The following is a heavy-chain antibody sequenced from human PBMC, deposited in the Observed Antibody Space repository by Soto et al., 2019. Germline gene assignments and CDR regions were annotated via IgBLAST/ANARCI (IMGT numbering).Heavy chain of an antibody. CDR1: GYSFTSYW. Sequence: GASLKISCKVSGYSFTSYWIGWVRQMPGKGLEWMGIIYPGDSDTKYSPSFQGHVTVSADKSISTAYLQWSSLKASDTAMYYCARLDYYGSGYYFDYWGQGTLVTVS. V-gene: IGHV5-51*01. D-gene: IGHD3-10*01. CDR2: IYPGDSDT. CDR3: ARLDYYGSGYYFDY. J-gene: IGHJ4*02.